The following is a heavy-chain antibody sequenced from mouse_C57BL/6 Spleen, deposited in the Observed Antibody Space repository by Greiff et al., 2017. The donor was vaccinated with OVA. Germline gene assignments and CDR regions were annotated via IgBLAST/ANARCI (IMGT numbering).Heavy chain of an antibody. V-gene: IGHV3-6*01. CDR3: ARVYGYDVWYFDV. D-gene: IGHD2-2*01. J-gene: IGHJ1*03. CDR2: ISYDGSN. Sequence: EVKLMESGPGLVKPSQSLSLTCSVTGYSITSGYYWNWIRQFPGNKLEWMGYISYDGSNNYNPSLKNRISITRDTSKNQFFLKLNSVTTEDTATYYCARVYGYDVWYFDVWGTGTTVTVSS. CDR1: GYSITSGYY.